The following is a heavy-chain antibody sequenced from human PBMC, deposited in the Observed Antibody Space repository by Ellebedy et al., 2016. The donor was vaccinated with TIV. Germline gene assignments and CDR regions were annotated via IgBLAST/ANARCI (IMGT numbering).Heavy chain of an antibody. CDR3: AKAGVGGTKVSPYYYYAMDV. Sequence: GESLKISXAASGLTSNTNAMGWVRQAPGKGLEWVLVISGNGRITYNADSVKGRFTISTDNFKNTFYLQMNSLRAEDTALYYCAKAGVGGTKVSPYYYYAMDVWGQGTMVTVSS. V-gene: IGHV3-23*01. D-gene: IGHD1-26*01. CDR2: ISGNGRIT. J-gene: IGHJ6*02. CDR1: GLTSNTNA.